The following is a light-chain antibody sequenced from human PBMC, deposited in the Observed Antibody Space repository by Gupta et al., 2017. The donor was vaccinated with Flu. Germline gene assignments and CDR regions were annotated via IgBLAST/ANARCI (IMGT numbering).Light chain of an antibody. CDR1: SSNFGGSD. J-gene: IGLJ1*01. CDR2: GNN. Sequence: GNSSNFGGSDVNWCHQVPETAPNLLLYGNNKRHSGVPDRFSCSTSGTSASVAIRXLXYEDGGXYYCAAWEDSLNGNYVFGTGTKVIVL. V-gene: IGLV1-44*01. CDR3: AAWEDSLNGNYV.